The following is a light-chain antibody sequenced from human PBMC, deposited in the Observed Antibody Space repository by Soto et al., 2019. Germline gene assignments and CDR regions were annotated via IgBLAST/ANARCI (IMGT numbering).Light chain of an antibody. J-gene: IGLJ3*02. CDR2: EVS. Sequence: QAVVTQPPSASGSPGQSVTISCTGTSSDVGAYNYVSWYQQYPGKAPKLMIYEVSKRPSGVPDRFSGSKSGKTASLTVSGLQPEDEADYYCTSYAGSNIGVFGGGTKLTVL. V-gene: IGLV2-8*01. CDR3: TSYAGSNIGV. CDR1: SSDVGAYNY.